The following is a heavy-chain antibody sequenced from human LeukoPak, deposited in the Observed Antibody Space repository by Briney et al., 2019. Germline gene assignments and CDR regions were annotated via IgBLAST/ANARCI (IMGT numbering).Heavy chain of an antibody. J-gene: IGHJ4*02. V-gene: IGHV4-39*01. CDR3: ARAPSYGSGILVFDY. CDR1: GGPISSSGYY. D-gene: IGHD3-10*01. Sequence: PSETLSLTCTVSGGPISSSGYYWGWIRQPPGKGLEWIGSIYYSGSTYYNPSLKSRVTISVDTSKNQFSLKLSSVTAADTAVYYCARAPSYGSGILVFDYWGQGTLVTVSS. CDR2: IYYSGST.